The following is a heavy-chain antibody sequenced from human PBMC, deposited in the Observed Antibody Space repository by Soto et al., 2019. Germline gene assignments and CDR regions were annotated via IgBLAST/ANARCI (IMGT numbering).Heavy chain of an antibody. J-gene: IGHJ6*02. V-gene: IGHV1-69*13. Sequence: SVKVSCKASGGTFSSYAISWVRQAPGQGLEWMGGIIPIFGTANYAQKFQGRVTITADESTSTAYMELSSLRSEDTAVYYCARGKYIYGKYYYYGMDVWGQGTTVS. CDR3: ARGKYIYGKYYYYGMDV. CDR1: GGTFSSYA. D-gene: IGHD3-10*01. CDR2: IIPIFGTA.